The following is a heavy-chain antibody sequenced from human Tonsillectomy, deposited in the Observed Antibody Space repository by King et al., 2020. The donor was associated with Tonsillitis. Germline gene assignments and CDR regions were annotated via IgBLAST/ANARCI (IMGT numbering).Heavy chain of an antibody. CDR2: ISYDGSKK. Sequence: VQLVDSGGGVVQPGRSLRLSCAASGFTFSGYAMHWVRQAPGKGLEWVAVISYDGSKKYYADSVKGRFTISRDNSKNTLFLQMNSLRAEDTAVYYCAGGTTVVAAVDYWGQGTLVTVSS. V-gene: IGHV3-30-3*01. CDR1: GFTFSGYA. D-gene: IGHD4-23*01. CDR3: AGGTTVVAAVDY. J-gene: IGHJ4*02.